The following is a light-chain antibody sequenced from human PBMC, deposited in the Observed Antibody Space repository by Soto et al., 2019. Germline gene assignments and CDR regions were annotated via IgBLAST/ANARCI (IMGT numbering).Light chain of an antibody. J-gene: IGKJ4*01. CDR3: QQRSNWPLT. Sequence: EVVLTQSPATLSLSPGERATLSCRASQSVSTYLAWYQQKPGQGPRLVSYDASNRATGIPDRFSGSGSGTDFTLTISSLEPEDFAVYYCQQRSNWPLTFGGGTKVEIK. V-gene: IGKV3-11*01. CDR2: DAS. CDR1: QSVSTY.